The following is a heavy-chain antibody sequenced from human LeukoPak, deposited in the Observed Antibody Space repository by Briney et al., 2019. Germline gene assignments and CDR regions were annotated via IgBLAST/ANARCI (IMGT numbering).Heavy chain of an antibody. D-gene: IGHD5-18*01. V-gene: IGHV3-7*03. J-gene: IGHJ4*02. Sequence: GGSLRLSCVASGFTFGKYWMSWVRQAPGKGLEWVANIKLDGSEKNYVDSVKGRFTISRDNTKNSLYLQMNSLRAEDTAVYYCAKPTSYGFFDYWGQGTLVTVSS. CDR2: IKLDGSEK. CDR1: GFTFGKYW. CDR3: AKPTSYGFFDY.